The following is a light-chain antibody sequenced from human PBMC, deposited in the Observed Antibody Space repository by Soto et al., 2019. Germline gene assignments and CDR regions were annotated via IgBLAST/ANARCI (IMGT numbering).Light chain of an antibody. CDR2: DVS. J-gene: IGLJ1*01. CDR3: SSYTTSSTYV. V-gene: IGLV2-18*02. Sequence: QSVLTQPPPLSGSSGKSVALSCTGNSSEVGSYKRVSWYQQPPGTAPKLMIYDVSVRPSGVPDRFSGSKSGNTASLTISGLQAEDEADYYCSSYTTSSTYVFGTGTKVTVL. CDR1: SSEVGSYKR.